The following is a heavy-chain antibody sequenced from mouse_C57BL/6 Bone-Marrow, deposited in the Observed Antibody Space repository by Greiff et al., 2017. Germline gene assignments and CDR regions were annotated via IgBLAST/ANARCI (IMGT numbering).Heavy chain of an antibody. CDR1: GFTFSSYG. D-gene: IGHD2-1*01. V-gene: IGHV5-6*01. J-gene: IGHJ2*01. CDR2: ISSGGSYT. Sequence: EVMLVESGGDLVKPGGSLKLSCAASGFTFSSYGMSWVRQTPDKRLEWVATISSGGSYTYYPDSVKGRFTISRDNAKNTPYLQMSSLKSEDTAMYYCARQRIYYGNYDYFDYWGQGTTLTVSS. CDR3: ARQRIYYGNYDYFDY.